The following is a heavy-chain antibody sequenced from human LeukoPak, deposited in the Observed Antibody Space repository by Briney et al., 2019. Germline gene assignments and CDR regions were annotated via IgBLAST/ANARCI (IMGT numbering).Heavy chain of an antibody. CDR1: GGSFSGYY. CDR3: ARGGGWQYYYYYYGMDV. D-gene: IGHD6-19*01. Sequence: SETLSLTCAVYGGSFSGYYWSWIRQPPGKGLEWIGEINHSGSTNYNPSLKSRVTISVDTSKNQFPLKLSSVTAADTAVYYCARGGGWQYYYYYYGMDVWGQGTTVTVSS. V-gene: IGHV4-34*01. J-gene: IGHJ6*02. CDR2: INHSGST.